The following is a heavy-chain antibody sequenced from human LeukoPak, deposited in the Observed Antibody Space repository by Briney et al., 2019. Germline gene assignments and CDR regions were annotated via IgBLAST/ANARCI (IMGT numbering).Heavy chain of an antibody. J-gene: IGHJ4*02. CDR3: ARDRGYSTFDY. CDR2: IKEDGSEI. Sequence: GGSLRLSCAASAFTFSNHWMSWVRQAPGKGLEWVANIKEDGSEINYADSVKGRFTISRDNAKNSLYLQMNSLRVDDTAVYYCARDRGYSTFDYWGQGTLVTVSS. V-gene: IGHV3-7*01. CDR1: AFTFSNHW. D-gene: IGHD4-23*01.